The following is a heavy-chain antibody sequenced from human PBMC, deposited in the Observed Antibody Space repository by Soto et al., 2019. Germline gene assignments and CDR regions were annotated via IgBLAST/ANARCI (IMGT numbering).Heavy chain of an antibody. J-gene: IGHJ4*02. CDR2: IKSDGSIT. V-gene: IGHV3-74*01. CDR3: AIGGGDYNYFDH. D-gene: IGHD2-21*01. CDR1: GFLFSTYW. Sequence: EVQLVESGGGLVQPGGSLRLSCAASGFLFSTYWMFWVRQVPRKGLLWVSRIKSDGSITSYADSVKGRFTISRDNTKNTLYLQMTSLRAEYTAVYYCAIGGGDYNYFDHWGQGILVTVSS.